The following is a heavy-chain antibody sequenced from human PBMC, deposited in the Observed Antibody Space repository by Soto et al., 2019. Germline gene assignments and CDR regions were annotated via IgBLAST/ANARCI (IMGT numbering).Heavy chain of an antibody. Sequence: QVQLVQSGAEVKKPGSSVKVSCKASGGTFSSYAISWVRQAPGQGLEWMGGIIPIFGTANYAQKFQGRVTITADESTSTAYMELSSLRSEDTAVYYCARDGVYYYDSSGYHYGAFDIWGQGTMVTVSS. CDR3: ARDGVYYYDSSGYHYGAFDI. CDR2: IIPIFGTA. D-gene: IGHD3-22*01. CDR1: GGTFSSYA. V-gene: IGHV1-69*01. J-gene: IGHJ3*02.